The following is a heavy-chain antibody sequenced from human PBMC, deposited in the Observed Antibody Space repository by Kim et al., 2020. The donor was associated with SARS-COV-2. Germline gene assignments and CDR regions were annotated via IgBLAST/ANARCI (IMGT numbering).Heavy chain of an antibody. J-gene: IGHJ6*02. Sequence: ASVKVSCKASGYTFTGYYMNWVRQAPGQGLEWMGWINPNSGGTNYAQKFQGWVTMTRDTSISTAYMELSRLRSDDTAIYYCARDQDGMDVWGQGTTVTVSS. CDR1: GYTFTGYY. CDR2: INPNSGGT. CDR3: ARDQDGMDV. V-gene: IGHV1-2*04.